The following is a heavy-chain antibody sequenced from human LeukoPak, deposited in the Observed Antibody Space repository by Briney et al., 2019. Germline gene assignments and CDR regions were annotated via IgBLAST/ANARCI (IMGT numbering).Heavy chain of an antibody. V-gene: IGHV4-59*08. D-gene: IGHD4-17*01. CDR1: GGSISSYY. J-gene: IGHJ3*02. CDR2: IYYSGST. Sequence: SETLPLTCTVSGGSISSYYWSWIRQPPGKGLEWIGYIYYSGSTNYNPSLKSRVTISVDTSKNQFSLKLSSVTAADTAVYYCARQVYGSPGAFDIWGQGTMVTVSS. CDR3: ARQVYGSPGAFDI.